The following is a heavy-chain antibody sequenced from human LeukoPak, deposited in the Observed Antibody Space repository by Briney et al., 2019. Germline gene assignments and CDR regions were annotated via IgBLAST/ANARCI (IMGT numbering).Heavy chain of an antibody. D-gene: IGHD4-17*01. Sequence: ASVKVSRKASGYSFSSYAIIWVRQAPGQGLEWMGWISAFSGDTTYEQKLQGRVTMTTDTSTSTVYMELRSLRSDDTAVYYCARGPYGDEGFDYWGQGTLVAVSS. CDR1: GYSFSSYA. CDR3: ARGPYGDEGFDY. J-gene: IGHJ4*02. CDR2: ISAFSGDT. V-gene: IGHV1-18*01.